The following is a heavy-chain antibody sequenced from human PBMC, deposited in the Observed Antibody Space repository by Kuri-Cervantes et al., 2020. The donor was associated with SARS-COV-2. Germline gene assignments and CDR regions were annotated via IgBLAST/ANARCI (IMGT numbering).Heavy chain of an antibody. CDR1: GYSFSAYH. Sequence: ASVKVSCKASGYSFSAYHLHWVRQAPGQGLEWMGWIKANSGGTNYAQDFQGRVTMTRDTSSNSVYMELSRLTSDDTAVYYCARDGQPLDPWGQGTLVTVSS. J-gene: IGHJ5*02. CDR2: IKANSGGT. D-gene: IGHD6-13*01. V-gene: IGHV1-2*02. CDR3: ARDGQPLDP.